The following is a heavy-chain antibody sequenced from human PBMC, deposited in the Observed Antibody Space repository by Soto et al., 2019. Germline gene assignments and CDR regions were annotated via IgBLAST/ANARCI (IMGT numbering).Heavy chain of an antibody. CDR1: GFSLSNARMG. V-gene: IGHV2-26*01. Sequence: QVTLKESGPVLVKPTETLTLTCTVSGFSLSNARMGVSWIRQPPGKALEWLAHIFSNDEKSYSTSLKSRLTTXKXTXXSQVVLTMTNMDPVDTATYYCARFIAVAGTYWFDPWGQGTLVTVSS. D-gene: IGHD6-19*01. J-gene: IGHJ5*02. CDR3: ARFIAVAGTYWFDP. CDR2: IFSNDEK.